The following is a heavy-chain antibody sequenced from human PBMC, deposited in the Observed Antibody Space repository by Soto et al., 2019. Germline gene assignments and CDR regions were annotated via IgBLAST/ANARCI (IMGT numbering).Heavy chain of an antibody. CDR3: TKDRHPDGIWTFDF. D-gene: IGHD3-9*01. J-gene: IGHJ4*02. Sequence: PGGSLSLSCAASGFTFGTYTMNWVRQAPGKGLEWVSALGGGGDTHYAESVKGRFTISRDYSKSILLLQMNSLRDEDSAIYYCTKDRHPDGIWTFDFWGQGTLVTVSS. V-gene: IGHV3-23*01. CDR1: GFTFGTYT. CDR2: LGGGGDT.